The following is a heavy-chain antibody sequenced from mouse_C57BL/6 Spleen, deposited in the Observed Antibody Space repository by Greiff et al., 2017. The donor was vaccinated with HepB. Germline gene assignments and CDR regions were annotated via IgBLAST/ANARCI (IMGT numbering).Heavy chain of an antibody. Sequence: VQLQQSGAELVRPGASVKLSCKASGYTFTDYYINWVKQRPGQGLEWIARIYPGSGNTYYNEKFKGKATLTAEKSSSTAYMQLSSLTSEDSAVYFCARGGVPMDYWAQGTSVTVSS. CDR2: IYPGSGNT. V-gene: IGHV1-76*01. CDR1: GYTFTDYY. J-gene: IGHJ4*01. CDR3: ARGGVPMDY.